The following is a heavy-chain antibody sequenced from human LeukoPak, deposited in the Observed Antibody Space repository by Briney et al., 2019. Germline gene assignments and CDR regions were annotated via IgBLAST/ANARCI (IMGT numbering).Heavy chain of an antibody. Sequence: AAVTVSYKGCGYTFTKCVISWVGQAPGKGGEGMGWINAYNGNTNYAQKLQGRVTMTTDTSTSTASMELRSLPSDDPAVYYCARDHNILTGLTWFAPWGQGTLVTVPS. CDR3: ARDHNILTGLTWFAP. CDR1: GYTFTKCV. CDR2: INAYNGNT. V-gene: IGHV1-18*01. D-gene: IGHD3-9*01. J-gene: IGHJ5*02.